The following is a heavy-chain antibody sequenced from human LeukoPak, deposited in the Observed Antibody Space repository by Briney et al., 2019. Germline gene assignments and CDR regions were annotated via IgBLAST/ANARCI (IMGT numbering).Heavy chain of an antibody. CDR2: IYYSGNT. Sequence: SETLSLTCTVSGVSISSSNSDWGWIRQPPGKGLEWIGRIYYSGNTYDHASLKSQFSISIDTAKNQFSLKLTSVTAADTAVYYCARQTGSGLFILLGGQGTLVTVSS. CDR3: ARQTGSGLFILL. D-gene: IGHD3/OR15-3a*01. J-gene: IGHJ4*02. CDR1: GVSISSSNSD. V-gene: IGHV4-39*01.